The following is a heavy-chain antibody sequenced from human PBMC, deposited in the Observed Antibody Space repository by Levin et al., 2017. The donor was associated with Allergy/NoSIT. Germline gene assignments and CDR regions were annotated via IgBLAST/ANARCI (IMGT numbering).Heavy chain of an antibody. D-gene: IGHD6-13*01. CDR3: ASIGRAAAADDYYYYYGMDV. V-gene: IGHV3-48*01. CDR1: GFTFSSYS. J-gene: IGHJ6*02. Sequence: GGSLRLSCAASGFTFSSYSMNWVRQAPGKGLEWVSYISSSSSTIYYADSVKGRFTISRDNAKNSLYLQMNSLRAEDTAVYYCASIGRAAAADDYYYYYGMDVWGQGTTVTVSS. CDR2: ISSSSSTI.